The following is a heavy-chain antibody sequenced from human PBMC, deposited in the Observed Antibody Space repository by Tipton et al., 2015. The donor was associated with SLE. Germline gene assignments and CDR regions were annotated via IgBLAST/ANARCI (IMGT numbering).Heavy chain of an antibody. CDR2: ISGSGGST. V-gene: IGHV3-23*01. D-gene: IGHD2-15*01. CDR3: AKIGRYCSGGSYTCDY. J-gene: IGHJ4*02. Sequence: GSLRLSCAASGFTFSSYAMSWVRQAPGKGLEWVSAISGSGGSTYYADSVKGRFTISRDNSKNTLYLQMNSLRAEDTAVYYCAKIGRYCSGGSYTCDYWGQGTLVTVSS. CDR1: GFTFSSYA.